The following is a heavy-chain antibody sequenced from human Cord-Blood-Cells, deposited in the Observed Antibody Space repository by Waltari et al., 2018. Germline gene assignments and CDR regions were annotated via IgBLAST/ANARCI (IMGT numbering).Heavy chain of an antibody. CDR1: GYTLTELS. CDR3: ATDRPIAARKYYYYGMDV. D-gene: IGHD6-6*01. CDR2: FDPEDGET. Sequence: GYTLTELSMHWVRQAPGKGLEWMGGFDPEDGETIYAQKFQGRVTMTEDTSTDTAYMELSSLRSEDTAVYYCATDRPIAARKYYYYGMDVWGQGTTVTVSS. J-gene: IGHJ6*02. V-gene: IGHV1-24*01.